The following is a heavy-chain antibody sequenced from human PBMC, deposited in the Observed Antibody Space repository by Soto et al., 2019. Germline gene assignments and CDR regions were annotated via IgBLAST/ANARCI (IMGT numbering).Heavy chain of an antibody. Sequence: EVQLVESGGGLVQPGGSLRLSCVASGFTFSNYAMRWVRQAPGKGLEYVSAISTNGGSTFYAISVKGKFTISRDNCKNTLYRQTGSPRTEHIAVYHFGRGGPYQLLFDFDNWGQGNLVTV. CDR1: GFTFSNYA. D-gene: IGHD2-2*01. V-gene: IGHV3-64*01. CDR2: ISTNGGST. CDR3: GRGGPYQLLFDFDN. J-gene: IGHJ4*02.